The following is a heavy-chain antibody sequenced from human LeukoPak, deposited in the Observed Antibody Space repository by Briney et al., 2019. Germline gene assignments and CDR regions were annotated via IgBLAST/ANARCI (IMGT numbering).Heavy chain of an antibody. CDR3: AKGGYSYGRLYFDY. CDR1: GFTFSSYA. D-gene: IGHD5-18*01. Sequence: GGSLRLSCAASGFTFSSYAMSWVRQAPGKGLEWVSAISGSGGSTYYADSVKGRFTISRDNSKNALYLQMNSLRAEDTAVYYCAKGGYSYGRLYFDYWGQGTLVTVSS. V-gene: IGHV3-23*01. J-gene: IGHJ4*02. CDR2: ISGSGGST.